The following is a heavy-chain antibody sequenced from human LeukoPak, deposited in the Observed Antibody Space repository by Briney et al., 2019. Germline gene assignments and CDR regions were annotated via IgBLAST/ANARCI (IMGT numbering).Heavy chain of an antibody. V-gene: IGHV4-34*01. D-gene: IGHD5-24*01. CDR2: IDHSGNM. CDR3: ARGLSGYIRRYYFDY. CDR1: GGPFSGYY. J-gene: IGHJ4*02. Sequence: PSETLSLTCGVHGGPFSGYYWNWIRQPPGKGLEWIGEIDHSGNMNYSPSLKSRVTISVDTSKHHFSLELSSVTAADTAVYYCARGLSGYIRRYYFDYWGQGTLVTVSS.